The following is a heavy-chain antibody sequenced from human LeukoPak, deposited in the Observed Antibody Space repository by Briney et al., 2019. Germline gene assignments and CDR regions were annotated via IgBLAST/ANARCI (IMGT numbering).Heavy chain of an antibody. D-gene: IGHD3-10*01. CDR3: AREATMAQKYFQH. Sequence: WGVLRLSCAASGFAFSDYYMNWIRQAPGEGLEWVSYISGSGDTIYYTDSVKGRFTISRDNAKNSLYLRMNSLRAEDTAVYYCAREATMAQKYFQHWGQGTLVTVSS. CDR2: ISGSGDTI. CDR1: GFAFSDYY. J-gene: IGHJ1*01. V-gene: IGHV3-11*01.